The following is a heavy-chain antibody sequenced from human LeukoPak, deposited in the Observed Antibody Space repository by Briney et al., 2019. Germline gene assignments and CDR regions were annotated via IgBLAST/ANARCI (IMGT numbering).Heavy chain of an antibody. CDR2: ISSSSSTI. Sequence: GGSLRLSCAASGFTFSSYSMNWVRQAPGKGLEWVSYISSSSSTIYYADSVKGRFTISGDNAKNSLYLQMNSLRAEDTAVYYCARPAKLRYYYYGMDVWGQGTTVTVSS. J-gene: IGHJ6*02. CDR1: GFTFSSYS. D-gene: IGHD1-7*01. V-gene: IGHV3-48*01. CDR3: ARPAKLRYYYYGMDV.